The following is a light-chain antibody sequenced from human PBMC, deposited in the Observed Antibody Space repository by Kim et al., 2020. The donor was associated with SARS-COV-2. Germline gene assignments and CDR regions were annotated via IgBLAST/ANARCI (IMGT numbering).Light chain of an antibody. CDR1: QSVLFSSNKLNY. J-gene: IGKJ5*01. V-gene: IGKV4-1*01. CDR3: QHYYATHIT. Sequence: DIVMTQSPDSLTVSLGERARINCKSSQSVLFSSNKLNYLAWYQQRPGQTPRLLIYWASTRDSGVPERFSGSGSGTDFTLTISSLQAEDVATYYCQHYYATHITFGQGTRLEIK. CDR2: WAS.